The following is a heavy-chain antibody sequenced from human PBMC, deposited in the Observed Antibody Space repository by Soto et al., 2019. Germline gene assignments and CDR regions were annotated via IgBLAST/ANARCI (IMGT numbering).Heavy chain of an antibody. D-gene: IGHD3-10*01. V-gene: IGHV3-15*01. CDR3: TTARFSAVEYGSGVYYYYGMDV. CDR1: GFTFSNAW. J-gene: IGHJ6*02. Sequence: GGSLRLSCAASGFTFSNAWMSWVRQAPGKGLEWVGRIKSKTDGGTTDYAAPVKGRFTISRDDSKNTLYLKMNSLKTEDTAVYYCTTARFSAVEYGSGVYYYYGMDVWGQGTTVTVSS. CDR2: IKSKTDGGTT.